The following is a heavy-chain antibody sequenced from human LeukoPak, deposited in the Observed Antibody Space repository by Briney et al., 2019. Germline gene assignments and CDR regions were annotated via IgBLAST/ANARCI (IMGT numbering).Heavy chain of an antibody. CDR1: GCSISSYY. D-gene: IGHD5-18*01. V-gene: IGHV4-59*01. Sequence: SETLSLTCTVSGCSISSYYWSWIRQPPGKGLEWIGYIYYSGSTNYNPSLKSRVTISVDTSKNQFSLKLSSVTAADTAVYYCARGGYSYVFDYWGQGTLVTVSS. CDR3: ARGGYSYVFDY. CDR2: IYYSGST. J-gene: IGHJ4*02.